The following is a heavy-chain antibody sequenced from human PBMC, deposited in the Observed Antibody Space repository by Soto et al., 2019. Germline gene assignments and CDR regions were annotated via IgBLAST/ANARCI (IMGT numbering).Heavy chain of an antibody. Sequence: SETLSLTCTVSGGSISSGGYYWSWIRQHPGKGLEWIGYIYYSGGTYYNPSLKSRVTISVDTSKNQFSLKLSSVTAADTAVYYCARDETNDSSGYYPLDIWGQGTMVTVSS. J-gene: IGHJ3*02. CDR2: IYYSGGT. D-gene: IGHD3-22*01. V-gene: IGHV4-31*03. CDR3: ARDETNDSSGYYPLDI. CDR1: GGSISSGGYY.